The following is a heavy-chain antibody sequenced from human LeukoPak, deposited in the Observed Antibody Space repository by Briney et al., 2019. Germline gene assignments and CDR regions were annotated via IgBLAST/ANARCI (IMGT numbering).Heavy chain of an antibody. CDR2: IYHSGST. Sequence: SETLSLTCAVYGGSFSGYYWSWIRQPPGKGLEWIGYIYHSGSTYYNPSLKSRATISVDRSKNQFSLKLSSVTAADTAVYYCAARFPGVDYWGQGTLVTVSS. CDR3: AARFPGVDY. J-gene: IGHJ4*02. CDR1: GGSFSGYY. D-gene: IGHD2-8*01. V-gene: IGHV4-34*01.